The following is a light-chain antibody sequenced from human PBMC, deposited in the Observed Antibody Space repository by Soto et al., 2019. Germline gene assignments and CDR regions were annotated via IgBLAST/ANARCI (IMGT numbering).Light chain of an antibody. CDR3: QQYSRAPIT. Sequence: EIVMTQSPATLSVXPGERATLSCRASQSVSSNLAWYQQKPGQAPRLLIYTASRRATGIPDRFSGSGSGTDFTLTISRLEPEDSAVYYCQQYSRAPITFGQGTRLEIK. CDR1: QSVSSN. J-gene: IGKJ5*01. CDR2: TAS. V-gene: IGKV3-20*01.